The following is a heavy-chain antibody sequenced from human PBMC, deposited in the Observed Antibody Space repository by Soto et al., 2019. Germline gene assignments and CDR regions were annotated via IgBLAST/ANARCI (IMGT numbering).Heavy chain of an antibody. Sequence: EVQLLESGGGLVQPGGSLRLSCAASGFAFSSYAVSWVRQSSGKGLEWVAAIGGDGASTYYADSVRGRFIISRDNSKNTLFLHMTSLRAEDTAVHYCTKDQDGEWWFSQGWFDPWGQGSLVTVSS. CDR3: TKDQDGEWWFSQGWFDP. J-gene: IGHJ5*02. CDR2: IGGDGAST. CDR1: GFAFSSYA. V-gene: IGHV3-23*01. D-gene: IGHD2-15*01.